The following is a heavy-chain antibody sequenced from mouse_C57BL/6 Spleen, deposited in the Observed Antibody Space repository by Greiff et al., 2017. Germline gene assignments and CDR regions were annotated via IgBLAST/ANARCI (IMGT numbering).Heavy chain of an antibody. Sequence: QVQLKESGAELMKPGASVKLSCKATGYTFTGYWIEWVKQRPGHGLEWIGEILPGSGSTNYNEKFKGKATFTADTSSNPAYMKLSSLTTEDSAIYYCAKWRAEDDGYFYDYWGQGTTRTVSS. CDR3: AKWRAEDDGYFYDY. V-gene: IGHV1-9*01. D-gene: IGHD2-3*01. CDR1: GYTFTGYW. J-gene: IGHJ2*01. CDR2: ILPGSGST.